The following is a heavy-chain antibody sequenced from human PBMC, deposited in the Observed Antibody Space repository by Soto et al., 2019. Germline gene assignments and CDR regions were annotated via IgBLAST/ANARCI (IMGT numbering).Heavy chain of an antibody. Sequence: PSETLSLTCAVSGGSISSGGYSWSWIRQPPGKGLEWIGYIYHSGSTYYNPSLKSRVTISVDRSKNQFSLKLSSVTAADTAVYYCARSCSSTSCYTAIDAFDIWGQGATVTV. CDR3: ARSCSSTSCYTAIDAFDI. V-gene: IGHV4-30-2*01. D-gene: IGHD2-2*02. J-gene: IGHJ3*02. CDR2: IYHSGST. CDR1: GGSISSGGYS.